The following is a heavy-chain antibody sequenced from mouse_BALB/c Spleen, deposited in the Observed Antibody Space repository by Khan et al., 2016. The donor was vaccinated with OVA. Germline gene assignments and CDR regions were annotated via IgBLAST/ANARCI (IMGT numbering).Heavy chain of an antibody. D-gene: IGHD2-14*01. CDR2: ISSTGGT. J-gene: IGHJ4*01. V-gene: IGHV3-2*02. Sequence: EVQLQESGPGLVKPSQSLSLTCTVTGYSITSDYAWNWIRQFPGNKLEWMGYISSTGGTSYNPSLKSRISITRDTPKNQFFLQLKSVTTEDTATYYCARSLYYSYGYALDCWGRGTSVTVSS. CDR3: ARSLYYSYGYALDC. CDR1: GYSITSDYA.